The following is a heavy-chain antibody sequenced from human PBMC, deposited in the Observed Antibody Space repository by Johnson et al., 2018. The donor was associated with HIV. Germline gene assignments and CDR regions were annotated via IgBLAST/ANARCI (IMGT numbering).Heavy chain of an antibody. CDR3: ARDRVTVTTAQMAFDI. V-gene: IGHV3-30*04. Sequence: QEKLVESGGGVVQPGRSLRLSCAASGFTFSSYGMHWVRQAPGKGLEWMAVISYDGSNKYYADSVKGRFTISRDNSKNTLYLQMNSLRAEDTDLYYCARDRVTVTTAQMAFDIWGQGTMVTVSS. CDR1: GFTFSSYG. CDR2: ISYDGSNK. J-gene: IGHJ3*02. D-gene: IGHD4-17*01.